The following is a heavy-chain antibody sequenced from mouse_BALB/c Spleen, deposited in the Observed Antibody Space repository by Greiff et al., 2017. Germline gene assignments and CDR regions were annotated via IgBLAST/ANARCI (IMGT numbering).Heavy chain of an antibody. V-gene: IGHV1-54*01. CDR1: GYAFTNYL. CDR2: INPGSGGT. J-gene: IGHJ2*01. Sequence: QVHVKQSGAELVRPGTSVKVSCKASGYAFTNYLIEWVKQRPGQGLEWIGVINPGSGGTNYNEKFKGKATLTADKSSSTAYMQLSSLTSDDSAVYFCARQGEIHYYGYGYFDYWGQGTTLTVSS. CDR3: ARQGEIHYYGYGYFDY. D-gene: IGHD1-2*01.